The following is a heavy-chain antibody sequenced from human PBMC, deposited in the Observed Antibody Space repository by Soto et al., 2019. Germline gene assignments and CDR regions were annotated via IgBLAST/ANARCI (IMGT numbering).Heavy chain of an antibody. V-gene: IGHV3-53*05. D-gene: IGHD1-26*01. J-gene: IGHJ4*02. CDR2: IYSGGST. CDR1: VFTVSSNY. Sequence: WCSPRFSCSASVFTVSSNYMSGLRQAPWKGLEWASVIYSGGSTYYADSVKGRFTISRDNSKNTLYLQIKSLRAEDTAVYYCASLPQVGVRCAEYWGQGTLVPVSP. CDR3: ASLPQVGVRCAEY.